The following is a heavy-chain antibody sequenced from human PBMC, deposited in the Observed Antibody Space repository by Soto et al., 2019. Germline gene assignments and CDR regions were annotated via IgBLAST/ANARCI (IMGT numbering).Heavy chain of an antibody. J-gene: IGHJ4*02. V-gene: IGHV3-30*18. CDR1: GFTFSSYA. CDR3: AKDLYYYDSSLDDY. CDR2: ISNDGSYK. D-gene: IGHD3-22*01. Sequence: QVHLAESGGGVVQPGRSLRLSCAGSGFTFSSYAMHWVRQAPGKGLEWVAVISNDGSYKDYADSLKGRFIISRDNSKNTLYLQMNSLRAEDTAVYYCAKDLYYYDSSLDDYWGQGTLVSVSS.